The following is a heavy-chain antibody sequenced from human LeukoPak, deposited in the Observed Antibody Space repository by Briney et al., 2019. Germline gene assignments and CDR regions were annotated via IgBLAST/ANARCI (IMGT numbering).Heavy chain of an antibody. Sequence: SETLSLTCTVSVGSISSGDYYWSWIRQPPGKGLEWVGYIYFSGSTYYNPSLKSRLTMSIDTSKNQFSLRLNSVAAADTAVYFCARAHIVGATVDYWGQGTLVTVSS. D-gene: IGHD1-26*01. V-gene: IGHV4-30-4*01. CDR2: IYFSGST. J-gene: IGHJ4*02. CDR3: ARAHIVGATVDY. CDR1: VGSISSGDYY.